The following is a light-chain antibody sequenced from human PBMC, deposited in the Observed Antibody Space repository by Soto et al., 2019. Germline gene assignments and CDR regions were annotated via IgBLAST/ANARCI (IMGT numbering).Light chain of an antibody. CDR1: SSDLGGYNY. J-gene: IGLJ1*01. Sequence: QSALTQPASVSGSPGQSITISCTGTSSDLGGYNYVSWYQQHPGKAPKLMIYDVSNRPSGVSNRFSGSKSGNTASLTISGRQDEDEADYYCSSYTSSSTYVFGTGTKLTVL. V-gene: IGLV2-14*01. CDR3: SSYTSSSTYV. CDR2: DVS.